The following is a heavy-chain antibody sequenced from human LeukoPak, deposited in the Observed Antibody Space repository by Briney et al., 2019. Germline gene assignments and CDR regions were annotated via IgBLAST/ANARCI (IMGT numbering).Heavy chain of an antibody. CDR1: GGSVINTNW. D-gene: IGHD3-3*01. CDR3: AREGGFYRPLDY. V-gene: IGHV4-4*02. CDR2: VHLDGRT. J-gene: IGHJ4*02. Sequence: SETLSLTCGASGGSVINTNWWAWVRRPPGKGLERIGEVHLDGRTNYNPSLESRLTMSVDVSENQVSLKLTSVTAADTAVYYCAREGGFYRPLDYSGQGTLVTVSS.